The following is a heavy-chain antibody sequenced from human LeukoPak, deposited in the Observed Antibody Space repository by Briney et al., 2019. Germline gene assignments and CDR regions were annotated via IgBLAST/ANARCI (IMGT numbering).Heavy chain of an antibody. CDR1: GFTFSSYS. J-gene: IGHJ4*02. Sequence: PGGSLRLSCAASGFTFSSYSMNWVRQAPGKGLEWVSYISSSSSTIYYADSVKGRFTISRDNAKNSLYLQMNSLRAEDTAVYYCARDLEYSTQRWGQGTLVTVSS. D-gene: IGHD6-6*01. V-gene: IGHV3-48*04. CDR3: ARDLEYSTQR. CDR2: ISSSSSTI.